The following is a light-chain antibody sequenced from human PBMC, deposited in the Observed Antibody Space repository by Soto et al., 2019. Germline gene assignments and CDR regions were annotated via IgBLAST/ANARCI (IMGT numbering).Light chain of an antibody. J-gene: IGKJ1*01. CDR2: AAS. V-gene: IGKV1-39*01. Sequence: DIQMTQSPSSLSASAGDRVTITCRTSQSISSYLNWYQQKPGKAPKLLIYAASSLQSGVPSRFSGSGSGTDFTLTISTLQLEDFATYYCQQSYSTPPTFGQGTKVDIK. CDR3: QQSYSTPPT. CDR1: QSISSY.